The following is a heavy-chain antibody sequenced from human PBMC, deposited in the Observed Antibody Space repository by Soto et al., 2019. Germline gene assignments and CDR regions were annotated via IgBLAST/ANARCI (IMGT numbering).Heavy chain of an antibody. D-gene: IGHD6-6*01. Sequence: PGGSLRLSCAASGFTFSSYEMNWVRQAPGKGLEWVSYISSSGSTIHYADSVKGRFTISRDNAKNSLYLQMNSLRAEDTAVYYCARVQLGRGYYYYGMDVWGQGTTVTVSS. CDR1: GFTFSSYE. V-gene: IGHV3-48*03. CDR2: ISSSGSTI. J-gene: IGHJ6*02. CDR3: ARVQLGRGYYYYGMDV.